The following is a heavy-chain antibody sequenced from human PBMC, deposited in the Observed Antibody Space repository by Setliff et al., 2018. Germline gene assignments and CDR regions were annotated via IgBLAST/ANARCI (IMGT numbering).Heavy chain of an antibody. CDR2: TIPMFGTT. D-gene: IGHD6-6*01. Sequence: SVKVSCKASGATFSSHGISWVRQAPGQGLEWMGGTIPMFGTTEYAQRFQGRLKIITDESTNTAFMQLSSLRSDDTAVYYCVREGVDRRSSTDYRYYMDVWGKGTTVTVSS. CDR1: GATFSSHG. J-gene: IGHJ6*03. CDR3: VREGVDRRSSTDYRYYMDV. V-gene: IGHV1-69*05.